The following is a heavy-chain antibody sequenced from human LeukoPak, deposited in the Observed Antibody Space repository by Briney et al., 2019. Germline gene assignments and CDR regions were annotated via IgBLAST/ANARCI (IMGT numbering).Heavy chain of an antibody. V-gene: IGHV3-23*01. D-gene: IGHD3-22*01. CDR3: ARDSIQYDSSGYYDY. J-gene: IGHJ4*02. CDR1: GFTFSSYA. Sequence: GGSLRLSCAASGFTFSSYAMSWVRQAPGKGLEWVSAISGSGGSTYYADSVKGRFTISRDNSKNTLYLQMNSLRAEDTAVYYCARDSIQYDSSGYYDYWGQGTLVTVSS. CDR2: ISGSGGST.